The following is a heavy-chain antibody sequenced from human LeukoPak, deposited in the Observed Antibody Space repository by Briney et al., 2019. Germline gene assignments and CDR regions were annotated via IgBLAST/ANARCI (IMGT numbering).Heavy chain of an antibody. V-gene: IGHV1-18*01. CDR1: GYTVTSYG. CDR2: ISTYNGNT. Sequence: ASVKVSCKASGYTVTSYGISWVRQAPGQGLEWMGWISTYNGNTNYAQKLQGRVTMTTDTSTSTAYMDLRSLRSDDTAVYYCARDLHRVVVRGVPHYYYYMDVWGKGTTVTISS. D-gene: IGHD3-10*01. J-gene: IGHJ6*03. CDR3: ARDLHRVVVRGVPHYYYYMDV.